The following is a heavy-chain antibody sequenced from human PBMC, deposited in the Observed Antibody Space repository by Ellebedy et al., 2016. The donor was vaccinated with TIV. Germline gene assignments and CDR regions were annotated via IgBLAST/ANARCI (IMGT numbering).Heavy chain of an antibody. D-gene: IGHD6-19*01. J-gene: IGHJ2*01. CDR3: ARAVAYSSGWYFDL. CDR1: GFTFSSYW. Sequence: GESLKISCAASGFTFSSYWMSWVRQAPGKGLEWVANIKQDGSEKYYVDSVKGRFTISRDNAKNSLYLQMNSLRAEDTAVYYCARAVAYSSGWYFDLWGRGTLVTVSS. V-gene: IGHV3-7*03. CDR2: IKQDGSEK.